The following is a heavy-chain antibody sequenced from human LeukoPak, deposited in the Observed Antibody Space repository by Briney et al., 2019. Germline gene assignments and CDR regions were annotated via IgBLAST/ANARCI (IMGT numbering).Heavy chain of an antibody. CDR1: GFTFSSYS. J-gene: IGHJ4*02. V-gene: IGHV3-21*01. D-gene: IGHD7-27*01. CDR2: ISSSSSYI. Sequence: GGSLRLSCAASGFTFSSYSMNWVRQAPGKGLEWVSSISSSSSYIYYADSVKGRFTISRDNAMNSLYLQMNSLRAEDTAVYYCARVSITGVDYWGQGTLVTVSS. CDR3: ARVSITGVDY.